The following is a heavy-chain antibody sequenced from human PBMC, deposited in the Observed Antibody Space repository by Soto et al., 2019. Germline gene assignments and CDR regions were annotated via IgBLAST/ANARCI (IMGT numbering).Heavy chain of an antibody. Sequence: QVQLVESGGGVVQPGKSLRLSSAASGFTFSSSAMNWVRQAPGAGLEWVAVISYDGNNKYYADSVKGRFFMSRDNSKNMVYLQMNSLRVEDTAIYYCAKDGTRGWNHFDYWGQGALVTVSS. J-gene: IGHJ4*02. V-gene: IGHV3-30-3*01. CDR1: GFTFSSSA. CDR3: AKDGTRGWNHFDY. D-gene: IGHD1-1*01. CDR2: ISYDGNNK.